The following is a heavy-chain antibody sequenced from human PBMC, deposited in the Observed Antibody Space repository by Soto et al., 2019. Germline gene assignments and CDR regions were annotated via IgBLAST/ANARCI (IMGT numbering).Heavy chain of an antibody. CDR1: GFTFDDYA. J-gene: IGHJ4*02. D-gene: IGHD6-6*01. CDR3: AKGEYSSSSGLDY. CDR2: ISWDGGST. Sequence: GGSLRLSCAASGFTFDDYAMHWVRQAPGKGLEWVSLISWDGGSTYYADSVKGRFTISRDNSKNSLYLQMNSLRAEDTALYYCAKGEYSSSSGLDYWGQGTLVTVSS. V-gene: IGHV3-43D*03.